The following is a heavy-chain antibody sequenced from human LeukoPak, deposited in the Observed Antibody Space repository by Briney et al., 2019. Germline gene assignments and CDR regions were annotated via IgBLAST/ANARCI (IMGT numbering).Heavy chain of an antibody. Sequence: SETLSLTCTVSGGSISNYYWTWIRQPPGKRLEWIGYIYSSGNTNYNPSLNSRVTISLDTSKNQFSLMLRSLTAADTAVYYCARRYTASPGERFDYWGQGTLVTVSS. J-gene: IGHJ4*02. V-gene: IGHV4-59*08. CDR2: IYSSGNT. CDR1: GGSISNYY. CDR3: ARRYTASPGERFDY. D-gene: IGHD2-2*02.